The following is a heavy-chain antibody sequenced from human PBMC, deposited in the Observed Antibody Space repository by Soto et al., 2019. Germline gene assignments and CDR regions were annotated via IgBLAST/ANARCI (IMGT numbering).Heavy chain of an antibody. CDR3: ASGYFVWLFLMGY. CDR1: GFTFSSYA. Sequence: QVQLVESGGGVVQPGRSLRLSCAASGFTFSSYAMHWVRQAPGKGLEWVAVISYDGSIKYYADSVKGRFTISRDNSKNTLYLQMNSLRAEDTAVYYCASGYFVWLFLMGYWGQGTLVTVSS. J-gene: IGHJ4*02. D-gene: IGHD3-9*01. CDR2: ISYDGSIK. V-gene: IGHV3-30-3*01.